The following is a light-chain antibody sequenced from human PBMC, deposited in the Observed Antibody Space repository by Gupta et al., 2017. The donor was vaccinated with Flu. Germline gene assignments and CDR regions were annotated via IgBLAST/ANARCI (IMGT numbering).Light chain of an antibody. CDR2: LAS. CDR1: QSVLHSSNNKNY. Sequence: DIVMTQSPDSLAVSLGGRATITCKSSQSVLHSSNNKNYIAWYQLKPGQSPKLLIYLASTRASGVPDRFSGSVSGTDFTLTISSLQAEDVAAYQCHQEDNLPITFGGGTKVEIK. J-gene: IGKJ4*01. CDR3: HQEDNLPIT. V-gene: IGKV4-1*01.